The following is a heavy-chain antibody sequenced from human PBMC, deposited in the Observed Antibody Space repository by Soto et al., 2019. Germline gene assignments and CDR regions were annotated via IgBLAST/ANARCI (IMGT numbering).Heavy chain of an antibody. J-gene: IGHJ4*02. V-gene: IGHV4-31*03. CDR3: ARDRSRGVDC. CDR1: GGSISSGGYY. D-gene: IGHD3-10*01. CDR2: IYYSGST. Sequence: LSLTCTVSGGSISSGGYYWSWIRQHPGKGLEWIGYIYYSGSTYYNPSLKSRVTISVDTSKNQFSLKLSSVTAADTAVYYCARDRSRGVDCWGQGNRVTVSS.